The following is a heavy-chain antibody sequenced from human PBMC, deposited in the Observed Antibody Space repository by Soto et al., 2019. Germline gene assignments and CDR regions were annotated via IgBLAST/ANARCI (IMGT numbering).Heavy chain of an antibody. D-gene: IGHD6-19*01. Sequence: ASVKVSCKASGYTFPSYGISWLRQAAGQGLEWMGWISAYNGNTNYAQKLQGRVTMTTDTSTSTAYMELRSLRSDDTAVYYCERDEEQWLIVNFDYWGQGTLVTVSS. CDR1: GYTFPSYG. CDR2: ISAYNGNT. J-gene: IGHJ4*02. V-gene: IGHV1-18*01. CDR3: ERDEEQWLIVNFDY.